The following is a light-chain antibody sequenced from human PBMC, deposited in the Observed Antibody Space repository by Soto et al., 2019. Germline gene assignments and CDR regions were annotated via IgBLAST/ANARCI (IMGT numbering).Light chain of an antibody. CDR1: QSVRSN. CDR2: DAS. V-gene: IGKV3-15*01. CDR3: QQYGSSPRT. J-gene: IGKJ1*01. Sequence: EKVMTQSPATLSVSPGERATLSCRASQSVRSNLAWYQQNPGQPPRLLIYDASSRATGIPSRFSGSGSGTEFTLTISSLKSEDFAVYYCQQYGSSPRTFGQGTKVDIK.